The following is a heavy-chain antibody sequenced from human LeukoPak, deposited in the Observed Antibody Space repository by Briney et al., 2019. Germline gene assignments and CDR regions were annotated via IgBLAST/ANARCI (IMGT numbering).Heavy chain of an antibody. CDR2: FDPEDGET. CDR1: GYTLTELS. D-gene: IGHD3-3*01. V-gene: IGHV1-24*01. J-gene: IGHJ6*03. CDR3: ATVQSSSDPWRFRYYYYYMDV. Sequence: ASVKVSCKVSGYTLTELSMHWVRQAPGKGLEWMGGFDPEDGETIYAQKFQGRVTTTEDTSTDTAYMELSSLRSEDTAVYYCATVQSSSDPWRFRYYYYYMDVWGKGTTVTVSS.